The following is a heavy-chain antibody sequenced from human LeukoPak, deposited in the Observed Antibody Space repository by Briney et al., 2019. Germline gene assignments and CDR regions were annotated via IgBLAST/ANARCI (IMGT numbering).Heavy chain of an antibody. D-gene: IGHD6-19*01. CDR2: VNWNGGST. CDR1: GFTFSSYS. Sequence: PGGSLRLSCAASGFTFSSYSMNWVRQAPGKGLEWVSGVNWNGGSTGYADSVKGRFTISRDNAKNSLYLQMNSLRAEDTALYYCARDSSGYRSGYYVYAFDIWGQGTMVTVSS. CDR3: ARDSSGYRSGYYVYAFDI. J-gene: IGHJ3*02. V-gene: IGHV3-20*04.